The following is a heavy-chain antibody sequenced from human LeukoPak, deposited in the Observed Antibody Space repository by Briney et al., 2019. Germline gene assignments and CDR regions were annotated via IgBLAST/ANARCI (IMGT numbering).Heavy chain of an antibody. CDR3: AKTSRVYDSSGYWDY. CDR1: GFTFSSYG. CDR2: IWYDGSNK. V-gene: IGHV3-33*06. Sequence: PGRSLRLSCAAPGFTFSSYGMHWVRQAPGKGLEWGAVIWYDGSNKYYADSVKGRFTISRDNSKNTLYLQMNSLRAEDTAVYYCAKTSRVYDSSGYWDYWGQGTLVIVSS. J-gene: IGHJ4*02. D-gene: IGHD3-22*01.